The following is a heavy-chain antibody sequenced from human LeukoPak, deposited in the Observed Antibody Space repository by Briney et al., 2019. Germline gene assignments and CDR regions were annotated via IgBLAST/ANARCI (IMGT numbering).Heavy chain of an antibody. Sequence: GASVKVSCKASGYTFTGYYMHWVRQAPGQGLEWMGWINPNSGGTNYAQKFQGRVTMTRDTSISTAYMELSRLRSDDTAVYYCARVGGDYDFWSAPGAFDIWGQGTMVTVSS. D-gene: IGHD3-3*01. CDR2: INPNSGGT. CDR1: GYTFTGYY. V-gene: IGHV1-2*02. J-gene: IGHJ3*02. CDR3: ARVGGDYDFWSAPGAFDI.